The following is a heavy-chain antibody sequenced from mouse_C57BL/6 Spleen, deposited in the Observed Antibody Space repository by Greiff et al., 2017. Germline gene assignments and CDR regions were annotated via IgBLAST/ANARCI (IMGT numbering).Heavy chain of an antibody. CDR2: IYPGSGNN. Sequence: QVQLQQSGAELVRPGASVKLSCKASGYTFTDYYINWVKQRPGQGLEWIARIYPGSGNNYYNEKFKGKATLTAEKSSSTAYMQRSSLTSEDSAVYFCARRDYDYDGFDYWGQGTTLTVSS. D-gene: IGHD2-4*01. CDR1: GYTFTDYY. V-gene: IGHV1-76*01. CDR3: ARRDYDYDGFDY. J-gene: IGHJ2*01.